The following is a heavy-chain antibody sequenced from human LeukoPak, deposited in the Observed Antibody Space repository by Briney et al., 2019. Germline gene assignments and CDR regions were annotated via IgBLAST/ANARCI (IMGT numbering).Heavy chain of an antibody. CDR1: GYTFTSYG. D-gene: IGHD2-21*01. J-gene: IGHJ3*02. CDR2: INPSGGST. V-gene: IGHV1-46*01. Sequence: ASVKVSCKASGYTFTSYGISWVRQAPGQGLEWMGIINPSGGSTSYAQKFQGRVTMTRDTSTSTVYMELSSLRSEDTAVYYCAREFYCGGDCSYAFDIWGQGTMVTVSS. CDR3: AREFYCGGDCSYAFDI.